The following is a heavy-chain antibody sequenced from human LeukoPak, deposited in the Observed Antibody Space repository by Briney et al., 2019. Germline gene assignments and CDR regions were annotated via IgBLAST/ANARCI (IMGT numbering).Heavy chain of an antibody. J-gene: IGHJ4*02. CDR3: ARGLRNYGNYY. D-gene: IGHD4-17*01. CDR1: GGSFSGYY. CDR2: INHGGST. Sequence: SETLSLTCAVYGGSFSGYYWSWIRQPPGKGLEWIGEINHGGSTNYNPSLKSRVTISVDTSKNQFSLKLSSVTAADTAVYYCARGLRNYGNYYWGQGTLVTVSS. V-gene: IGHV4-34*01.